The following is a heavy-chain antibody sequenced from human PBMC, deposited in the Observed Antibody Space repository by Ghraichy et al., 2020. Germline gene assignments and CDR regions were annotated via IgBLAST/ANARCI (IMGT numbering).Heavy chain of an antibody. CDR2: IYYSGST. Sequence: SETLSLTCTVSGGSISSYYWSWIRQPPGKGLEWIGYIYYSGSTNYNPSLKSRVTISVDTSKNQFSLKLSSVTAADTAVYYCARGDDYGGPRDYWGQGTLVTVSS. CDR1: GGSISSYY. V-gene: IGHV4-59*01. CDR3: ARGDDYGGPRDY. J-gene: IGHJ4*02. D-gene: IGHD4-17*01.